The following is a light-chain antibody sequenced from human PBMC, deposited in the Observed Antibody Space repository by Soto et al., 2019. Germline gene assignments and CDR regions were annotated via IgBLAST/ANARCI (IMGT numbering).Light chain of an antibody. Sequence: QSVLTQPPSASGTPGQRVTISCSGSSSNIGTNTVNWFQQLPGTAPKLLIYEVTNRPSGVSNRFSGSKSGNTASLTISGLQAEDEADYYCNSYTTLSNRVFGTGTKVTVL. CDR2: EVT. V-gene: IGLV1-44*01. CDR1: SSNIGTNT. J-gene: IGLJ1*01. CDR3: NSYTTLSNRV.